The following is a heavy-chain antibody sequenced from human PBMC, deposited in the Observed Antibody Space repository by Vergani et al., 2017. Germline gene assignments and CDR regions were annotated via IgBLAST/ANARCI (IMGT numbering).Heavy chain of an antibody. J-gene: IGHJ6*03. V-gene: IGHV3-53*04. D-gene: IGHD3-9*01. CDR2: IYSGGST. CDR1: GFTVSSNY. Sequence: EVQLVESGGGLVQPGGSLRLSCAASGFTVSSNYMSWVRQAPGKGLEGVSVIYSGGSTYYADSVKGRFTISRHNSKNTLYLQLNSLRAEDTAVYYCARDSDVRRDYDSLTGYYYMDVWGKGTTVTVSS. CDR3: ARDSDVRRDYDSLTGYYYMDV.